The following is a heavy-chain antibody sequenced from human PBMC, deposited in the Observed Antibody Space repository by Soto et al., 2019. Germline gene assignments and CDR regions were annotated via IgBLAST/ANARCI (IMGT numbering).Heavy chain of an antibody. Sequence: GGSLRLSCAASGFTFSNYAMNWVRQAPGKWLEWVAFISYDGSNKYYAVSVKGRFTISRDNSEDTLYLQMNTPRTEDTAVYYCARDIASALGFDPWGQGTLVTVSS. CDR3: ARDIASALGFDP. J-gene: IGHJ5*02. V-gene: IGHV3-30-3*01. CDR1: GFTFSNYA. CDR2: ISYDGSNK. D-gene: IGHD6-13*01.